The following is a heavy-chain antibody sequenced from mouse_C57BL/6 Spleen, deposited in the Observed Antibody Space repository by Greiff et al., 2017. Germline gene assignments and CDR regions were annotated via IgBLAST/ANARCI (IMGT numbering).Heavy chain of an antibody. J-gene: IGHJ1*03. CDR1: GYAFSSSW. CDR2: IYPGDGDT. D-gene: IGHD1-1*01. Sequence: QVQLKESGPELVKPGASVKISCKASGYAFSSSWMNWVKQRPGKGLEWIGRIYPGDGDTNYNGKFKGKATLTAAKSSSTAYMQRSSLTSEDAAVYFCARWSYGSSYDWCFDVWGTGTTVTVSS. V-gene: IGHV1-82*01. CDR3: ARWSYGSSYDWCFDV.